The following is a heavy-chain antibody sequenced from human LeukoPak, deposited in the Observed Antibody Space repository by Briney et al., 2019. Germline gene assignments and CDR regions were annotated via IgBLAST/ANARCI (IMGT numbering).Heavy chain of an antibody. Sequence: ASVKVSCKASGYTFTNYAMNWVRQAPGQGPEWMGWINTNTGNPTYAQGFTGRFVFSLDTSVSTAYLQISSLKAEDTAVYYCARARSGWASDAFDIWGQGTMVTVSS. D-gene: IGHD6-19*01. CDR2: INTNTGNP. CDR3: ARARSGWASDAFDI. J-gene: IGHJ3*02. V-gene: IGHV7-4-1*02. CDR1: GYTFTNYA.